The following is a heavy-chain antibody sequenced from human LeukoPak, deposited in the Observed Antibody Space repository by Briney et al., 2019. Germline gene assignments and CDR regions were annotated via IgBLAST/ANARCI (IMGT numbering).Heavy chain of an antibody. V-gene: IGHV4-34*01. CDR1: GGSFSGYY. D-gene: IGHD5-24*01. CDR2: INHSGST. J-gene: IGHJ4*02. Sequence: KPSETLSLTCAVYGGSFSGYYWSWIRQPPGKGLEWIGEINHSGSTNYNPSLKSRVTISVDTSKNQFSLKLSSVTAADTALYYCARSFPTDGSIAYWGQGTLVTVS. CDR3: ARSFPTDGSIAY.